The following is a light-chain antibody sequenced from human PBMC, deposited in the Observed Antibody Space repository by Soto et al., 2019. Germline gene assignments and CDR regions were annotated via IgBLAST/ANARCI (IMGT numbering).Light chain of an antibody. Sequence: EIVMTQSPVTLSVSPGERATLSCRASQSVSSDYLAWYQQKPGQAPRLLIYGASSWATGIPDRFSGSGSGTDCTLTISRLEPEDVAVYYCQQYGTSPVTFAGGTKVDIK. CDR1: QSVSSDY. J-gene: IGKJ4*01. CDR2: GAS. V-gene: IGKV3-20*01. CDR3: QQYGTSPVT.